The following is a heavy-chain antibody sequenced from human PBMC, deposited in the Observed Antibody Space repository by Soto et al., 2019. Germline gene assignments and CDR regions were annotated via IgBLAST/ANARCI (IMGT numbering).Heavy chain of an antibody. CDR3: ADPACAATWCSPSHNLDH. Sequence: QVQLVQSGAEVKQPESSVKVSCKTSGGTFVRHVISWVRQAPGQGPEWMGKINPLSGIPNYAQKFQDRVTFTADTDSSTAYMELSSLRSDDTAVYFCADPACAATWCSPSHNLDHWGQGTLVTVSS. V-gene: IGHV1-69*09. CDR1: GGTFVRHV. J-gene: IGHJ4*02. D-gene: IGHD5-18*01. CDR2: INPLSGIP.